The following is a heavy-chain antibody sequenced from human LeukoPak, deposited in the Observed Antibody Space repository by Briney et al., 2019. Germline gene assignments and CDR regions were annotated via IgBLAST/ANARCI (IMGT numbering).Heavy chain of an antibody. J-gene: IGHJ5*02. D-gene: IGHD2-2*01. V-gene: IGHV1-2*02. CDR3: ARDRTALVVRPATYNYFDP. Sequence: GASVKVSCKASGYTFTGYYMHWVRQAPGQGLEWMRWIHPNSCGTTYAQKFQGRVTMTRDTSINTAYMEVTRLTSDDTAVYFCARDRTALVVRPATYNYFDPWGQGTLVIVSS. CDR1: GYTFTGYY. CDR2: IHPNSCGT.